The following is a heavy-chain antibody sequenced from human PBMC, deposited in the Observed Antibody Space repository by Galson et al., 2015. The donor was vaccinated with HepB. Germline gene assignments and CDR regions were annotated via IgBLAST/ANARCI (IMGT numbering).Heavy chain of an antibody. CDR1: GGSITSYL. D-gene: IGHD6-19*01. CDR3: ARRAEGSGWSMGNWFDP. J-gene: IGHJ5*02. Sequence: SETLSLTCTVSGGSITSYLWNWIRQPPGKGLEWLAYIPYRGSTNYNPSLRSRGPISLDTSKNQLSLILNSVTAADTAVYYCARRAEGSGWSMGNWFDPWGQGILVTVSS. CDR2: IPYRGST. V-gene: IGHV4-59*08.